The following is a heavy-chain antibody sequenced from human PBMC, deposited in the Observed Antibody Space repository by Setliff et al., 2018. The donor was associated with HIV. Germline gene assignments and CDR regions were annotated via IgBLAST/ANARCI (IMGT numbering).Heavy chain of an antibody. V-gene: IGHV2-70*11. CDR2: IDLDDAK. Sequence: SGPTLVNPTQTLTLTCTFSGFSLSPRGMSVSWIRQPPGKALEWLARIDLDDAKYYSTSLKTRLTISKDTSKNQVVLTMTNMDPVDTATYYCARGSESLTYFDNLGPGTLVTVSS. CDR3: ARGSESLTYFDN. CDR1: GFSLSPRGMS. J-gene: IGHJ4*02. D-gene: IGHD3-10*01.